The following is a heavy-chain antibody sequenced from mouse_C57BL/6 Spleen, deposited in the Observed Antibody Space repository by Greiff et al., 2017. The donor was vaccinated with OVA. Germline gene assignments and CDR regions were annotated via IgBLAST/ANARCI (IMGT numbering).Heavy chain of an antibody. D-gene: IGHD1-1*01. CDR1: GYSITSGYY. CDR3: ARDYGSSYAWFAY. V-gene: IGHV3-6*01. J-gene: IGHJ3*01. CDR2: ISYDGSN. Sequence: EVKVEESGPGLVKPSQSLSLTCSVTGYSITSGYYWNWIRQFPGNKLEWMGYISYDGSNNYNPSLKNRISITRDTSKNQFFLKLNSVTTEDTATYYCARDYGSSYAWFAYWGQGTLVTVSA.